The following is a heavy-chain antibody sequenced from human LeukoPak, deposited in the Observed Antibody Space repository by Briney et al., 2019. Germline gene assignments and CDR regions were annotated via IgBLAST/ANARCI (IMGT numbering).Heavy chain of an antibody. Sequence: GASVKVSCKASGGTFSSYAISWVRQAPGQGLEWMGGIIPIFGTANYAQKFQGRVTMTEDTSTDTAYMELSSLRSEDTAVYYCATDPYYGSGSYQYYYGMDVWGQGTTVTVSS. V-gene: IGHV1-69*06. CDR1: GGTFSSYA. CDR3: ATDPYYGSGSYQYYYGMDV. J-gene: IGHJ6*02. D-gene: IGHD3-10*01. CDR2: IIPIFGTA.